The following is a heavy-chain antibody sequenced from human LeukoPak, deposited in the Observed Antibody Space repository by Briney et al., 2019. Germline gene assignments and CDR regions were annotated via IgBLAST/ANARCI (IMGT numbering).Heavy chain of an antibody. V-gene: IGHV3-74*01. CDR1: GFTFSNYG. J-gene: IGHJ4*02. CDR3: SNFKSVAGTYYFDS. Sequence: PGGSLRLSCTASGFTFSNYGMHWVRQAPGKGLVWVSCVSRDGTNIYYAGSVKGRFTISRDNTKNTLYLQMHNLRAEDTAVYYCSNFKSVAGTYYFDSWGQGTLVTVSS. CDR2: VSRDGTNI. D-gene: IGHD2-15*01.